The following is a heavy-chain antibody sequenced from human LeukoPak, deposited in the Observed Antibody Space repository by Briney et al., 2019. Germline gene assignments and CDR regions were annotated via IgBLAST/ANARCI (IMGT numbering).Heavy chain of an antibody. Sequence: GASVKVSCKASGYTFTSYGISWVRQAPGQGLEWMGWISAYNGNTNYAQKFQGRVTMTRDTSIHTAYMELSRLRSDDTAVYYCAREEYGFDPWGQGTLVTVSS. CDR2: ISAYNGNT. D-gene: IGHD2-2*01. CDR3: AREEYGFDP. J-gene: IGHJ5*02. CDR1: GYTFTSYG. V-gene: IGHV1-18*01.